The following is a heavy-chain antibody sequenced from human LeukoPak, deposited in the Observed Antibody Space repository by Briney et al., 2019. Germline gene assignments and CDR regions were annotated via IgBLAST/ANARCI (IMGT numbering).Heavy chain of an antibody. D-gene: IGHD2-2*01. V-gene: IGHV4-59*11. CDR3: ARFSSGCSTSSCYLTY. CDR2: IHDTGST. J-gene: IGHJ4*02. CDR1: GGSLSSHY. Sequence: SETLSLTCSVSGGSLSSHYWSWIRQPPGKGLELIGHIHDTGSTFYNPSLRGRVTISLDTSNNQFSLKLTSMTTADTAVYYCARFSSGCSTSSCYLTYWGQGTLVTVS.